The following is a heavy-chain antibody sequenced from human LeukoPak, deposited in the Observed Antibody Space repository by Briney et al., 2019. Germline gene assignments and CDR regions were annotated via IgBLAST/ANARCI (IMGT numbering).Heavy chain of an antibody. CDR2: INPKRGDT. Sequence: ASVKVSCKASGYTFTGYYMHWVRQAPGQGLEWMGWINPKRGDTNYAKKFQGRVTMTRDTSISTVYMELSRLRSDDTAVYHCASGRTIFYYYMDVWGKGTTVTISS. D-gene: IGHD3-3*02. V-gene: IGHV1-2*02. J-gene: IGHJ6*03. CDR1: GYTFTGYY. CDR3: ASGRTIFYYYMDV.